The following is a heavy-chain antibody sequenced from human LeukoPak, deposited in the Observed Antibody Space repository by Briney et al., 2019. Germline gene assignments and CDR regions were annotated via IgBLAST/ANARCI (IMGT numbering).Heavy chain of an antibody. Sequence: SETLSLTCAVSGASISSTNWWSWVRQPPGKGLEWIGEIYHSGSTNYNPSLKSRVTISVDKSENHFSLKLNSVTAADTAVYYCARDRAYYYDSSGYHGAFDIWGQGTLVTVSS. CDR3: ARDRAYYYDSSGYHGAFDI. V-gene: IGHV4-4*02. CDR2: IYHSGST. J-gene: IGHJ3*02. D-gene: IGHD3-22*01. CDR1: GASISSTNW.